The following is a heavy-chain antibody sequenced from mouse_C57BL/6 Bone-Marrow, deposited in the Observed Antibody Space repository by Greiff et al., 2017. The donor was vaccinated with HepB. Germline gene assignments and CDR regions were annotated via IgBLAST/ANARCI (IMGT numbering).Heavy chain of an antibody. V-gene: IGHV1-69*01. J-gene: IGHJ2*01. Sequence: QVQLQQPGAELVMPGASVKLSCKASGYTFTSYWMHWVKQRPGQGLEWIGEIDPSDSYTNYNQKFKGKSTLTVDKSSSTAYMQLSSLTSEDSAVYYCARCGELKLPDYWGQGTTLTVSS. CDR1: GYTFTSYW. CDR2: IDPSDSYT. D-gene: IGHD3-2*02. CDR3: ARCGELKLPDY.